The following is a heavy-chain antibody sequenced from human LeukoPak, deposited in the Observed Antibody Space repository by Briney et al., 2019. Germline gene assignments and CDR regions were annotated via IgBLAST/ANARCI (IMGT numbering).Heavy chain of an antibody. CDR3: ARHDRTGEYQLSQGMDV. V-gene: IGHV5-10-1*01. CDR1: GYSFTSYW. Sequence: GESLKISCKGSGYSFTSYWINWVRQMPGKGLEWMGRIDPSDSYTNYSPSFQGHVTISADKSISTAYLQWSSLKASDTAMYYCARHDRTGEYQLSQGMDVWGKGTTVTVS. D-gene: IGHD2-2*01. CDR2: IDPSDSYT. J-gene: IGHJ6*04.